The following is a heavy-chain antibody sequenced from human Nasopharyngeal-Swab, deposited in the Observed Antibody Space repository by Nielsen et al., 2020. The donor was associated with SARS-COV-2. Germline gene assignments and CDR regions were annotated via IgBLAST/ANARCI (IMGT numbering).Heavy chain of an antibody. CDR2: INSDGSST. D-gene: IGHD3-22*01. J-gene: IGHJ4*02. V-gene: IGHV3-74*01. Sequence: WIRQPPGKGLVWVPRINSDGSSTTYADSVKGRFTISRDNAKNTLYLQMNSLRAEDTAVYYCARVPSYYYDSSGYLVYWGQGTLVTVSS. CDR3: ARVPSYYYDSSGYLVY.